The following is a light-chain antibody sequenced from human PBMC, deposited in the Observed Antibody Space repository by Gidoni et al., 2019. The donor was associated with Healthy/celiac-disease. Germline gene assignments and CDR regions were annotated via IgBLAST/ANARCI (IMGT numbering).Light chain of an antibody. CDR2: DAS. CDR3: QQRSNWPPYT. CDR1: QRVSSY. Sequence: EIVLTQSPATMSLSPGERATLSCRASQRVSSYLAWYQQKTGQAPRLLIYDASNRATGIPARCSGSGSGTDFTLTISSLEPEDVAVYYYQQRSNWPPYTFGQGTKLEIK. J-gene: IGKJ2*01. V-gene: IGKV3-11*01.